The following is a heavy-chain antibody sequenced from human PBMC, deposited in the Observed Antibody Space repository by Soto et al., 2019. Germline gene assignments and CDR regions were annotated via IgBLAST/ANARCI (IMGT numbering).Heavy chain of an antibody. Sequence: GGSLRLSCAASGFIFTSYAINWVRQAPGKGLEWVANIKQDGSEKYYVDSVKGRFTISRDNAKNSLYLQMNSLRAEDTAVYYCARDRLQDCSGGSCYVENDAFDIRGQGTMVTVSS. CDR3: ARDRLQDCSGGSCYVENDAFDI. V-gene: IGHV3-7*01. J-gene: IGHJ3*02. D-gene: IGHD2-15*01. CDR2: IKQDGSEK. CDR1: GFIFTSYA.